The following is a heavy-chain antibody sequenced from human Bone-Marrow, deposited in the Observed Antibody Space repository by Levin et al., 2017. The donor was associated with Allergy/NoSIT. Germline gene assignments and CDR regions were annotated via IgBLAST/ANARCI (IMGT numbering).Heavy chain of an antibody. D-gene: IGHD3-3*01. J-gene: IGHJ6*02. CDR3: ARVGSYYEFAYGMDV. CDR2: ISSTSDTK. CDR1: GFSFSHNI. Sequence: GGSLRLSCAASGFSFSHNIMNWVRQAPGKGLEWISYISSTSDTKYYADSVKGRFTISRDNVKKSVYLQMDSLRDDDTAVYFCARVGSYYEFAYGMDVWGQGTTVIVSS. V-gene: IGHV3-48*02.